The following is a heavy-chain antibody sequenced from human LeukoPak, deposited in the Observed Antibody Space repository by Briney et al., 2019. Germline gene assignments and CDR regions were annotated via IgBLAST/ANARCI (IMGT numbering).Heavy chain of an antibody. D-gene: IGHD2-15*01. V-gene: IGHV1-69*01. J-gene: IGHJ4*02. CDR1: GGTFSIYA. Sequence: SVRVSCKTSGGTFSIYAISWVRQAPGQGGEWMGGIIPIFGTANYAQKFQGRVTITADESTSTAYMELSSLRSEDTAVYYCARGGVDGPFAYWGQGTLVTVSS. CDR2: IIPIFGTA. CDR3: ARGGVDGPFAY.